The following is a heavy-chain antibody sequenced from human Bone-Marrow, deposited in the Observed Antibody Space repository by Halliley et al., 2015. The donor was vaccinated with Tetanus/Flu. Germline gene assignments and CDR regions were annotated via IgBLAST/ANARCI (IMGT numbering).Heavy chain of an antibody. CDR2: T. V-gene: IGHV3-64*01. J-gene: IGHJ6*02. D-gene: IGHD3-3*01. Sequence: THYANSVKGRFTISRDNSMNVLYLQMGSLRAEDMAVYYCARDLAVFEDFWSGYDFNAMDVWGQGTTVTVSS. CDR3: ARDLAVFEDFWSGYDFNAMDV.